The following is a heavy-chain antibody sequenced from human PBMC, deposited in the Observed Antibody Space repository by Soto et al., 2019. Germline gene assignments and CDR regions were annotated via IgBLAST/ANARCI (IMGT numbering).Heavy chain of an antibody. V-gene: IGHV6-1*01. CDR1: GDSVSSNSAA. J-gene: IGHJ4*02. CDR3: AIDLAAAGPYTAQFDY. Sequence: SQTLSLTCAISGDSVSSNSAAWNWIRQSPSRGLEWLGRTYYRSKWYNDYAVSVKSRITINPDTSKNQFSLQLNSVTPEDTAVYYCAIDLAAAGPYTAQFDYWGQGTLVPVSP. D-gene: IGHD6-13*01. CDR2: TYYRSKWYN.